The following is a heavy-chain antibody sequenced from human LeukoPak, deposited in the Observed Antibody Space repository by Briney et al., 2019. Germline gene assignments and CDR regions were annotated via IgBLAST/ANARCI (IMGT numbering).Heavy chain of an antibody. D-gene: IGHD2-15*01. Sequence: KSSGTLSLTCAVSGGSISSSNWWSWVRQPPGKGLEWIGEINHSGSTNYNPSLKSRVTISVDTSKNQFSLKLSSVTAADTAVYYCARGRSGYCSGGSCYQAFDPWGQGTLVTVSS. J-gene: IGHJ5*02. CDR1: GGSISSSNW. V-gene: IGHV4-4*02. CDR3: ARGRSGYCSGGSCYQAFDP. CDR2: INHSGST.